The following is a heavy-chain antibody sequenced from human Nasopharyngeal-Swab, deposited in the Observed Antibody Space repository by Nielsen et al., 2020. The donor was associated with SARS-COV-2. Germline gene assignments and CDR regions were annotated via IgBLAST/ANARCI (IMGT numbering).Heavy chain of an antibody. CDR3: AKEGIYDFWSGPQGPFDY. D-gene: IGHD3-3*01. CDR1: RFSFSSYG. V-gene: IGHV3-30*18. Sequence: LRLSCAASRFSFSSYGMHWVPQAPGKGLEWVAVISYDGSNKYYADSVKGRFTISRDNSKNTLYLQMNSLRAEDTAVYYCAKEGIYDFWSGPQGPFDYWGQGTLVTVSS. J-gene: IGHJ4*02. CDR2: ISYDGSNK.